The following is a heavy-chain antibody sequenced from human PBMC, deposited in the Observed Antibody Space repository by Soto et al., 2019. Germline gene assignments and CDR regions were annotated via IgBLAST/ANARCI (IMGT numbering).Heavy chain of an antibody. CDR1: GGSISSGDYY. Sequence: QVQLQESGPGLVKPSQTLSLTCTVSGGSISSGDYYWSWIRQPPGKGLEWIGYIYYSGSTYYNPSLKSRGTISVDPSKNPFSLKLSSVTAADTAVYYCARAVRGSYYDYWGQGTLVTVSS. D-gene: IGHD1-26*01. J-gene: IGHJ4*02. CDR3: ARAVRGSYYDY. CDR2: IYYSGST. V-gene: IGHV4-30-4*01.